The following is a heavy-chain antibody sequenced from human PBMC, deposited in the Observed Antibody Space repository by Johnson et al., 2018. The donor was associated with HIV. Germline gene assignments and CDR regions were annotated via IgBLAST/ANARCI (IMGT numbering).Heavy chain of an antibody. CDR3: ARARYTSDWYLYDAFDL. CDR1: RFTFSSND. CDR2: VSSNGGKT. J-gene: IGHJ3*01. V-gene: IGHV3-64*01. D-gene: IGHD6-13*01. Sequence: VQLVESGGGLVQPGGSLRLSCAASRFTFSSNDMHWVRQAPGKGLAYVSGVSSNGGKTYYANSVKGRFTISRDNSKNTLYLQMGSLRTEDMAVYHCARARYTSDWYLYDAFDLWGQGTMVTVSS.